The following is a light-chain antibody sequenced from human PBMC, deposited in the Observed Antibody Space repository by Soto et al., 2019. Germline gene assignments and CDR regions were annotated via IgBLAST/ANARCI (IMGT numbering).Light chain of an antibody. V-gene: IGLV2-14*03. CDR2: DVA. J-gene: IGLJ1*01. CDR3: MSFTSSNTYV. Sequence: QSALTQPASVSGSPGQSITISCTGTSSGVGAYNFVSWYQHYPDKAPKVVIYDVANRPSGVSYRFSASKSGNTASLTISGLQAEDEADYYCMSFTSSNTYVFGTGTKLTVL. CDR1: SSGVGAYNF.